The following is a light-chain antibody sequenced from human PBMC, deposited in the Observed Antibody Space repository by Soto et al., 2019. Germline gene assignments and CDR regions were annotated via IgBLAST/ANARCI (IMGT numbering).Light chain of an antibody. V-gene: IGLV1-51*01. CDR2: DNH. J-gene: IGLJ2*01. Sequence: QSVLTQPPSLSAAPGQTVIISCSGGSSNIGNNLVSWYQQFPGTAPKLLIYDNHQRPSGIPDRFSGSKSGTSATLAITGLQTGDEADYYCGTWDSVLDGVVFGGGTKLTVL. CDR1: SSNIGNNL. CDR3: GTWDSVLDGVV.